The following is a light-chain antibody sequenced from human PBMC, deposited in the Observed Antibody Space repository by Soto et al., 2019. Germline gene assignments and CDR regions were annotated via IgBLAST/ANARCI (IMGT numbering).Light chain of an antibody. CDR2: AAS. V-gene: IGKV1-5*01. CDR1: QSISSW. CDR3: QQRSNWPT. J-gene: IGKJ5*01. Sequence: DIQMTQSPATLSASVGVRVAITFRASQSISSWLAWYQQKPGKAPKLLIYAASNLQSGVPSRFSGSGSGTDFTLTISSLEPEDFAVYYCQQRSNWPTFGQGTRLEIK.